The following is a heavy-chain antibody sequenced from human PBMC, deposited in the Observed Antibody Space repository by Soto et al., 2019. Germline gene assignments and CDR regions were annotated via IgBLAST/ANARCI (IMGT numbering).Heavy chain of an antibody. CDR1: GFTVSSYY. CDR3: ARDRSTIYAFDI. CDR2: IYSGGST. V-gene: IGHV3-66*01. J-gene: IGHJ3*02. Sequence: EVQLVESGGGLVKPGGSLRLSCAASGFTVSSYYMSWVRQAPGKGLEWVSVIYSGGSTYYADSVKGRFTISRDNSKNTLYLQMNSLRAEDTAVYYCARDRSTIYAFDIWGQGTMVTVSS. D-gene: IGHD3-3*01.